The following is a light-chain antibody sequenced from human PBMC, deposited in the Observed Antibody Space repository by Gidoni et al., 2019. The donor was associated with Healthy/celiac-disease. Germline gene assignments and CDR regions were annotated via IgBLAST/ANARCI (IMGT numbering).Light chain of an antibody. J-gene: IGKJ1*01. CDR3: QQYNSYSWT. CDR2: KAY. Sequence: DIQMTQSPSTLSASVGDRVTITCRASQSISSLLAWYQQKPGKAPKRLIYKAYSLESGVPSMFSGSGSGTEFTLTISSLQPDDFATYYCQQYNSYSWTFGQGTKVEIK. V-gene: IGKV1-5*03. CDR1: QSISSL.